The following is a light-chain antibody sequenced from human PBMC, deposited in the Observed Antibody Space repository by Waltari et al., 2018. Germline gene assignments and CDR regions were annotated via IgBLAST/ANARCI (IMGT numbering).Light chain of an antibody. CDR3: SSYAGTNNVV. J-gene: IGLJ2*01. CDR2: EVS. V-gene: IGLV2-8*01. CDR1: SSDVGGFNY. Sequence: QSALTQPPSASGSPGQSVTISCTATSSDVGGFNYVSWYQQHPGKAPKLMIYEVSKRPTGYPVRFAGSKSGNTASLTFSGLQAEDECDYYCSSYAGTNNVVFGGGTKRTVL.